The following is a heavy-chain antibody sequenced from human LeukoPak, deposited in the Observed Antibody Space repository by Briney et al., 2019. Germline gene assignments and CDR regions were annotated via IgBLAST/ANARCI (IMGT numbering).Heavy chain of an antibody. CDR1: GGSISSFY. D-gene: IGHD3-10*01. CDR3: ARDPGNYFDY. J-gene: IGHJ4*02. Sequence: PSETLSLTCTVSGGSISSFYWSWIWQPPGKGLEYIGYIYSSGSTNYNPSLKSRVTISLDTSKNQFSLKLNSVTATDTAVYFCARDPGNYFDYWGQGTLVTVSS. V-gene: IGHV4-59*01. CDR2: IYSSGST.